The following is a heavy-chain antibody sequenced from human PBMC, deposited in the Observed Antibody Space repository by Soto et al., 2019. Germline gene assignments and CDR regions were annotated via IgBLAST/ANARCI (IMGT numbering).Heavy chain of an antibody. CDR1: GGSISSSSYF. D-gene: IGHD2-21*02. V-gene: IGHV4-39*01. CDR3: ARHPSDFWFDP. CDR2: IYYSGST. Sequence: PSETLSLTCTVSGGSISSSSYFWGWIRQPPGKGLEWIGSIYYSGSTYYNPSLKSRVTVSVDTSKNQFSLKLSSVTVADTAVYYCARHPSDFWFDPWGQGTLVTVSS. J-gene: IGHJ5*02.